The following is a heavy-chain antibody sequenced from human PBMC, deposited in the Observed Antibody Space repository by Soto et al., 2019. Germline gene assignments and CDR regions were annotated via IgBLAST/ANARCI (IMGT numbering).Heavy chain of an antibody. V-gene: IGHV4-39*01. J-gene: IGHJ4*02. CDR2: IYYNGET. CDR1: GVSIRASSYC. CDR3: ARHGSY. Sequence: ASETLSLTCTVSGVSIRASSYCWGWIRQPPGKGLEWIGTIYYNGETFYHPSLKSRITMSIHTSKNQFSLNMTSVTAADTAVYYCARHGSYWGQGTLVTVPQ.